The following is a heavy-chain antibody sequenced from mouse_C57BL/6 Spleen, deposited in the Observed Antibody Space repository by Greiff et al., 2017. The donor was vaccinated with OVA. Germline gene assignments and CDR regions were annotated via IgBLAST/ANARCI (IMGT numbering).Heavy chain of an antibody. Sequence: VPLQQPGAELLKPGASVKLSCKASGYTFPSYWMQWVKQRPGQGLEWIGEIDPSDSYTNYNQKFKGKATLTVDTSSSTAYMQLSSLTSEDSAVYYCARYYYGSSYWYFDVWGTGTTVTVSS. CDR1: GYTFPSYW. V-gene: IGHV1-50*01. D-gene: IGHD1-1*01. CDR2: IDPSDSYT. J-gene: IGHJ1*03. CDR3: ARYYYGSSYWYFDV.